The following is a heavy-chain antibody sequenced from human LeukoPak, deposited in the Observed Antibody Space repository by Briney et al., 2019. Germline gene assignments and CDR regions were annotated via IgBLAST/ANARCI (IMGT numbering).Heavy chain of an antibody. CDR2: IYYSGRT. D-gene: IGHD3-10*01. Sequence: SETLSLTCAVYGGSFSGYYWGWIRQPPGKGLEWIASIYYSGRTYYNPSLKSRITISVDSSKNQFSLRLSSVTAADTAVYYCARRKYYTIENWGQGTLVTVSS. V-gene: IGHV4-39*01. J-gene: IGHJ4*02. CDR3: ARRKYYTIEN. CDR1: GGSFSGYY.